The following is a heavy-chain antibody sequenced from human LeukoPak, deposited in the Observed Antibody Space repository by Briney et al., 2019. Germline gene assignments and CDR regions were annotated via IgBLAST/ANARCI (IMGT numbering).Heavy chain of an antibody. CDR1: GGSISSGVYS. CDR3: AGMTTVTALGAFDI. V-gene: IGHV4-30-2*01. CDR2: IYHSGST. J-gene: IGHJ3*02. Sequence: PSETLSLTCAVSGGSISSGVYSRSWIRQPPGKGLEWIGYIYHSGSTYYNPSLKSRVTISVDRSKNQFSLKLSSVTAADTAVYYCAGMTTVTALGAFDIWGQGTMVTVSS. D-gene: IGHD4-17*01.